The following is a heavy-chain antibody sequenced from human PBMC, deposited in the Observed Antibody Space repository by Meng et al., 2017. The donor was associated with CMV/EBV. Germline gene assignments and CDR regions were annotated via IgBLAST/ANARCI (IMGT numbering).Heavy chain of an antibody. Sequence: GESLKISCAASGFTFSSYAMSWVRQAPGKGLEWVSAISGSGGSTYYADSVKGRFTISRDNSKNTLYLQMNSLRAEDTAVYYCAKDGITGTQYSYYYYGMDVWGPWTTFTVSS. CDR1: GFTFSSYA. D-gene: IGHD1-7*01. V-gene: IGHV3-23*01. CDR3: AKDGITGTQYSYYYYGMDV. J-gene: IGHJ6*02. CDR2: ISGSGGST.